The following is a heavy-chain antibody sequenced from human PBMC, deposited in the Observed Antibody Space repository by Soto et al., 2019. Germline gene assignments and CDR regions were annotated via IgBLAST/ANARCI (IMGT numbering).Heavy chain of an antibody. D-gene: IGHD2-2*01. CDR1: GYTFTSYA. V-gene: IGHV1-3*01. CDR3: ARDGQSQLPNNYYYYYGMDV. Sequence: GASVKVSCKASGYTFTSYAMHWVRQAPGQRLEWMGWINAGNGNTKYSQKFQGRVTITRDTSASTAYMELSSLRSEDTAVYYCARDGQSQLPNNYYYYYGMDVWGQGTTVTVS. CDR2: INAGNGNT. J-gene: IGHJ6*02.